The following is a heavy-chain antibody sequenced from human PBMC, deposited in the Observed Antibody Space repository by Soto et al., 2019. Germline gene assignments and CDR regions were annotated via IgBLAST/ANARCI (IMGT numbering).Heavy chain of an antibody. V-gene: IGHV4-61*01. CDR1: GGSVSSGSYY. D-gene: IGHD6-13*01. CDR2: IYYSGST. CDR3: ASSLAAAGTIDY. J-gene: IGHJ4*02. Sequence: QVQLQESGPGLVKPSETLSLTCTVSGGSVSSGSYYWSWIRQPPGKGLEWIGYIYYSGSTNYNPSLKSRVTRSVDTSKNQFSLKLSSVTAADTAVYYCASSLAAAGTIDYWGQGTLVTVSS.